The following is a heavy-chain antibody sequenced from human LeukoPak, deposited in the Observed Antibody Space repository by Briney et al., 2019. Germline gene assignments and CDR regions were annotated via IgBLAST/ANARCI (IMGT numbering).Heavy chain of an antibody. V-gene: IGHV1-69*04. J-gene: IGHJ4*02. CDR1: GYTFTSYA. CDR3: ARHRYSPTVTGFDY. D-gene: IGHD4-17*01. CDR2: IIPILGIA. Sequence: SVKVSCKASGYTFTSYAMHWVRQAPGQRLEWMGRIIPILGIANYAQKFQGRVTITADKSTSTAYMELSSLRSEDTAVYYCARHRYSPTVTGFDYWGQGTLVTVSS.